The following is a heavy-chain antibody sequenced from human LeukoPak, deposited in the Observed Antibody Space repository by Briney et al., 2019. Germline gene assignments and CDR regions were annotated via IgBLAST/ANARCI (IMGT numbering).Heavy chain of an antibody. CDR2: IYYTGST. V-gene: IGHV4-39*01. Sequence: SETLSLTCTVSGGSISSSSYYWGWIRQPPGKGLEWIGSIYYTGSTYYNPSLKSQVTISVDTSKSQFSLKLSSVTAADAAVYYCARHKLSGGTSLPYYFDYWGRGTLVTVSS. D-gene: IGHD2-15*01. J-gene: IGHJ4*02. CDR1: GGSISSSSYY. CDR3: ARHKLSGGTSLPYYFDY.